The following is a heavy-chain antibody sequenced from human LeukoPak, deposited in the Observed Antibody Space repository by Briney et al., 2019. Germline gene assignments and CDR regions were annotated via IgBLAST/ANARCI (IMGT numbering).Heavy chain of an antibody. Sequence: SETLSLTCTVSGYSISSGYYWGWIRQPPGKGLEWIGSVYHSGGTYYNPSLKSRVTMSVDTSKNQFSLKLNSVTAADTAVYYCARGYPILEGPWGQGTLVTVSS. CDR2: VYHSGGT. D-gene: IGHD1-1*01. V-gene: IGHV4-38-2*02. CDR3: ARGYPILEGP. J-gene: IGHJ5*02. CDR1: GYSISSGYY.